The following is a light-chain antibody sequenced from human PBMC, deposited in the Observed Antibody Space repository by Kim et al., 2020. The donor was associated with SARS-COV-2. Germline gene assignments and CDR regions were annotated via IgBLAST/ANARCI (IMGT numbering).Light chain of an antibody. CDR3: SSYAGSNTYVV. V-gene: IGLV2-8*01. CDR2: EVS. CDR1: SSDIGGYNY. J-gene: IGLJ2*01. Sequence: QSVTISCTGTSSDIGGYNYVSWYQQNPGKAPKLMIYEVSKRPSGVPDRFSGSKSGNTASLTVSGLQAEDEADYYCSSYAGSNTYVVFGGGTQLTVL.